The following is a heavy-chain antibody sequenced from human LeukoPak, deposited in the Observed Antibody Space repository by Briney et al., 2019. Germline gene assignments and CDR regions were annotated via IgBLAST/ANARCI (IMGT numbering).Heavy chain of an antibody. CDR1: GFTFSSYW. J-gene: IGHJ4*02. D-gene: IGHD6-13*01. Sequence: GSLRLSCAASGFTFSSYWMHWVRQAPGKGLVWVSRINNDGRSISYADSVEGRFTISRDNAKNTLYLQMNSLRAEDTAVYYCARAEGYSSSWFDNWGQGTLVTVSS. CDR2: INNDGRSI. V-gene: IGHV3-74*01. CDR3: ARAEGYSSSWFDN.